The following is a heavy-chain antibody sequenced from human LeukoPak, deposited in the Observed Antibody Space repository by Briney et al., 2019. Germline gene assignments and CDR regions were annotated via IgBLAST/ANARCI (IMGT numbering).Heavy chain of an antibody. V-gene: IGHV3-23*01. CDR1: GFTFRSYA. D-gene: IGHD6-6*01. CDR3: AKVLYTSSWYGLFDF. CDR2: ISGSGAKT. J-gene: IGHJ4*02. Sequence: GGSLRLSCEASGFTFRSYAMTWVRQAPGKGLEWVSAISGSGAKTYYADSVKGRFAVSRDNSKNTLYLQMNSLRADDTAIYYCAKVLYTSSWYGLFDFWGQGTLVTVSS.